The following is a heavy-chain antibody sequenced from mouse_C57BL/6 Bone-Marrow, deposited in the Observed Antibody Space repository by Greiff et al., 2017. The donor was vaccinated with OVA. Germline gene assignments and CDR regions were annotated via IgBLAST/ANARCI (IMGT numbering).Heavy chain of an antibody. J-gene: IGHJ3*01. CDR1: GYTFTNYW. CDR2: IYPGGGYT. D-gene: IGHD2-3*01. V-gene: IGHV1-63*01. CDR3: ARYDGYYLAWFAY. Sequence: QVQLQQSGAELVGPGTSVKMSCKASGYTFTNYWIGWAKQRPGHGLEWIGDIYPGGGYTNYNEKFKGKATLTADKSSSTAYMQFSSLTSEDSAIYYCARYDGYYLAWFAYWGQGTLVTVSA.